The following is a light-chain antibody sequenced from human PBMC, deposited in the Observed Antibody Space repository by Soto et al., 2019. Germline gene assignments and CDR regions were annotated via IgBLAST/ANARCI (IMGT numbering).Light chain of an antibody. CDR2: EVS. Sequence: QSALTQPASVSGSPGQSITISCTGTSSDVGGHNYVSWYQQHPGKAPKLMIYEVSNRPSGVSNRFSGSKSGNTASLTISGLQAEDEADYYCSSYTSSIEVVFGGGTKLTVL. CDR3: SSYTSSIEVV. J-gene: IGLJ2*01. CDR1: SSDVGGHNY. V-gene: IGLV2-14*01.